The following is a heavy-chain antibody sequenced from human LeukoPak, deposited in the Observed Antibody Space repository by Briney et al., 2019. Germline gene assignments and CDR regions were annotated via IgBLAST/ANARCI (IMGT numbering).Heavy chain of an antibody. CDR2: INHSGST. D-gene: IGHD3-10*01. V-gene: IGHV4-34*01. J-gene: IGHJ6*03. Sequence: SETLSLTCAVYGGSFSGYYWSWIRQPPGKGLEWIGEINHSGSTNYNPSLKSRVTISVDTSKNQFSLKLSSVTAADTAVYYCARQITMVRGVIDYYYMDVWGKGTTVTISS. CDR3: ARQITMVRGVIDYYYMDV. CDR1: GGSFSGYY.